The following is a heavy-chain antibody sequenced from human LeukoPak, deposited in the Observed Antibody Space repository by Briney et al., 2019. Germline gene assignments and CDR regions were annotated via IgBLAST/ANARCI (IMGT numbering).Heavy chain of an antibody. D-gene: IGHD6-19*01. Sequence: GASVKVSCKASGYTFTSYDINWVRQATGQGLEWMGWMNPNSGNTGYAQKFQGRVTMTRNTSISTAYMELSSLRSDDTAVYYCARWRGYIAVAGTGFDYWGQGTLVTVSS. J-gene: IGHJ4*02. CDR3: ARWRGYIAVAGTGFDY. CDR1: GYTFTSYD. CDR2: MNPNSGNT. V-gene: IGHV1-8*01.